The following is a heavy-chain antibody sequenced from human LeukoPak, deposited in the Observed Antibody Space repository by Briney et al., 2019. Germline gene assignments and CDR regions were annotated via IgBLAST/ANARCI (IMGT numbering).Heavy chain of an antibody. J-gene: IGHJ4*02. V-gene: IGHV4-59*01. CDR1: GGSISSYY. D-gene: IGHD3-10*01. Sequence: PSETLSLTCTVSGGSISSYYWSWIRQPPGKGLEWIGYIYYSGSTNYNPSLKSRITKSVDTSKNQFSLKLSSVTAADTAVYYCARDIGSGSFDYWGQGTLVTVSS. CDR2: IYYSGST. CDR3: ARDIGSGSFDY.